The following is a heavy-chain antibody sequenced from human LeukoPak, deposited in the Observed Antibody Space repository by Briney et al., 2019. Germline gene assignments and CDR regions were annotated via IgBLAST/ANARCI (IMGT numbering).Heavy chain of an antibody. CDR2: IYSSGST. D-gene: IGHD6-19*01. Sequence: SETLSLTCTVSGGSISGFYWSWIRQPPGKGLEWIGYIYSSGSTKYNPSLKSRVTMSVDTSKNQFSLKVSSVTAADTAVYFCAREGTSGWAFWGQGALVTVSS. CDR3: AREGTSGWAF. V-gene: IGHV4-59*01. CDR1: GGSISGFY. J-gene: IGHJ4*02.